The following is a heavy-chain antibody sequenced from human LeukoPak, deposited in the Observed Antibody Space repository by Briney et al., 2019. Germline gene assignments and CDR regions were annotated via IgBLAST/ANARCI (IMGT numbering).Heavy chain of an antibody. V-gene: IGHV4-39*01. J-gene: IGHJ5*02. D-gene: IGHD1-1*01. CDR3: ARPVPSRLGWFDP. CDR2: VYYSGST. CDR1: GGSISSSSYY. Sequence: SETLSLTCTVSGGSISSSSYYWGWLRQPPGKGLELIGRVYYSGSTYYNPSLRSRVSISVHTSKNQFSLKLTSVTAADTAVYYCARPVPSRLGWFDPWGQGTPVTVSS.